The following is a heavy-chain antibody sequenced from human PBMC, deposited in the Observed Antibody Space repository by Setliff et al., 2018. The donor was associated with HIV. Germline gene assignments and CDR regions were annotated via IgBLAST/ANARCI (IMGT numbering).Heavy chain of an antibody. V-gene: IGHV3-11*01. CDR3: ARLRWFGEPSAYMDV. J-gene: IGHJ6*03. Sequence: SCKTSGYTFTSYHIHWVRQAPGKGLEWVSYISESGRSQSDADSVKVRFTISKDTSKNQVVLRMSNMDTVDTATYYCARLRWFGEPSAYMDVWGKGTTVTVSS. D-gene: IGHD3-10*01. CDR1: GYTFTSYH. CDR2: ISESGRSQ.